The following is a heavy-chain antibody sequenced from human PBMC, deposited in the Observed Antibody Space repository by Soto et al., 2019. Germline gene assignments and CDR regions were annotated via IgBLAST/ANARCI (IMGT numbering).Heavy chain of an antibody. V-gene: IGHV3-23*01. CDR2: VSIGGST. J-gene: IGHJ4*02. CDR3: AKRRGAGGHFDY. Sequence: GGSLRLSCAASGLTFSSYAMGWVRQGPGKGLEWVAVVSIGGSTHYADSVRGRFTISRDNSKNTLSLQMNSLTAEDTAVYFCAKRRGAGGHFDYWGQGALVTVS. CDR1: GLTFSSYA. D-gene: IGHD2-15*01.